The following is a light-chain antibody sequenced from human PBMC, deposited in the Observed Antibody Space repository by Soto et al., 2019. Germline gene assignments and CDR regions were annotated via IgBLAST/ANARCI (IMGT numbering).Light chain of an antibody. J-gene: IGKJ4*01. CDR2: KAS. CDR1: QSINSW. Sequence: DIQMTQSPSTLSACVGDRVTITCRASQSINSWLAWYQQKPGKAPKLLIYKASSLESGVPSRFSGSGSGTEFTLTISSLQPDDFATYYCQQYNSYPLTFGGGTKVEIK. CDR3: QQYNSYPLT. V-gene: IGKV1-5*03.